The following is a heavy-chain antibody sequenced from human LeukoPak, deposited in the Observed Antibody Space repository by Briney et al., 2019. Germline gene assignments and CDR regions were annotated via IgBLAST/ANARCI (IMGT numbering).Heavy chain of an antibody. D-gene: IGHD3-22*01. CDR1: GYTFTGYD. V-gene: IGHV1-2*06. CDR3: AREIDTSGNDAFDI. CDR2: INPNSGGT. J-gene: IGHJ3*02. Sequence: RASVKVSCKASGYTFTGYDLHWVRQAPGQGLEWVGRINPNSGGTNYAQKFQGRVTMTRDTSISTAYMELSRLESDDTAVYYCAREIDTSGNDAFDIWGQGTTVTVSS.